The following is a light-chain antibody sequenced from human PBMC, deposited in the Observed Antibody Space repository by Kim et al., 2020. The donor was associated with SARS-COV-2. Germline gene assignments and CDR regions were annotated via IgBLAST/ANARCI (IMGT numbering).Light chain of an antibody. Sequence: EIVLTQSPGTLSLSPGERATLSCRASQRVTNSYLAWYQQKLGQAPRLLIYGASTRATGIPDRFSCSGSGTDFPLTISRLEPEDFAVYYCQQYGGSPLWTFGQGNKLDI. CDR2: GAS. V-gene: IGKV3-20*01. CDR1: QRVTNSY. J-gene: IGKJ1*01. CDR3: QQYGGSPLWT.